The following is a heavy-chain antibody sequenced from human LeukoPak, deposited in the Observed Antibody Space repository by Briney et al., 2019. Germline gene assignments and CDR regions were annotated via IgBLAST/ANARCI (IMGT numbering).Heavy chain of an antibody. D-gene: IGHD3-3*01. CDR2: IHSTGTT. J-gene: IGHJ6*03. Sequence: SETLSLTCTVSGGSTSTYYWSWIRQPPGKGLEWIGYIHSTGTTNYNPSLKSRVTISIDTSKNQFSLKLTSGAASNPPAYSCSGTRSAYYSGYYYYVDVWGKGATPTVS. V-gene: IGHV4-4*09. CDR3: SGTRSAYYSGYYYYVDV. CDR1: GGSTSTYY.